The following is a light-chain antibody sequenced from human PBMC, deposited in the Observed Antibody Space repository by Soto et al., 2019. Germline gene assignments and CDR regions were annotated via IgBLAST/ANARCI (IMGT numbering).Light chain of an antibody. CDR3: CSYAGSGILV. Sequence: QSALTQPASVSGSPGQSITISCTGTSSDVGSYNLVSWYQQHPAKAPKLMIYEGSKRPSGISNRFSGSKSDSTASLTISGLQAEDEADYYCCSYAGSGILVFGGGTKLTVL. CDR1: SSDVGSYNL. V-gene: IGLV2-23*01. CDR2: EGS. J-gene: IGLJ3*02.